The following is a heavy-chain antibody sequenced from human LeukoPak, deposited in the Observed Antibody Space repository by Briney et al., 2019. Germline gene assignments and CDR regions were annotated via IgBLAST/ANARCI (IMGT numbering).Heavy chain of an antibody. J-gene: IGHJ3*02. CDR3: ARVGAPRWAFDI. CDR2: ISYSGTT. D-gene: IGHD2-15*01. Sequence: PSETLSLTCTVSGASLTRYHWTWIRQSPGKGLEWIGYISYSGTTDYNPSLKSRVTISGDTAKTHFSLRLTSVTAADTAVYFCARVGAPRWAFDIWGPGTMVIVSS. V-gene: IGHV4-59*01. CDR1: GASLTRYH.